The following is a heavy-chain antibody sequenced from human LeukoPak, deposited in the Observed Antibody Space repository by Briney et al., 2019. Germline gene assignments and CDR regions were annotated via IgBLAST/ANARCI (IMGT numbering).Heavy chain of an antibody. Sequence: PGGALRLSCAASGFTFSYYWMHWVRQPPGKGLEWIGSIYYSGNTYYNPSLKSRVTISVDPSKNQFSLKLRSVTAADTAVYYCASAVAGTQALDYWGQGTLVTVSS. CDR3: ASAVAGTQALDY. D-gene: IGHD6-19*01. V-gene: IGHV4-39*01. J-gene: IGHJ4*02. CDR2: IYYSGNT. CDR1: GFTFSYY.